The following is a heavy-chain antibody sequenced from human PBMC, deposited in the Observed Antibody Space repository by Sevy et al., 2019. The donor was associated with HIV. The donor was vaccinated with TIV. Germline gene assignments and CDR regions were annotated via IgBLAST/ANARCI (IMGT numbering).Heavy chain of an antibody. Sequence: GGSLRLSCAASGFIFKSYGMHWVRQAPGKGLEWVTFIRNDGSTKYYADSVRGRFTASRDNSKNTLYLQMNSLRPEDTAVYYCVKGPHPAVTTSYALDVWGQGTTVTVS. CDR2: IRNDGSTK. CDR3: VKGPHPAVTTSYALDV. D-gene: IGHD4-17*01. V-gene: IGHV3-30*02. CDR1: GFIFKSYG. J-gene: IGHJ6*02.